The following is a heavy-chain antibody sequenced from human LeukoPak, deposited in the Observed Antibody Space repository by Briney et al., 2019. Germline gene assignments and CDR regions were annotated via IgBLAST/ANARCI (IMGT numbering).Heavy chain of an antibody. J-gene: IGHJ4*02. CDR3: ARGYSGSSRGFDY. D-gene: IGHD6-6*01. CDR2: IYPGDSHT. V-gene: IGHV5-51*01. Sequence: GESLKISCKGSGYSFTSYWIAWVRQMPGKGLEWMGIIYPGDSHTRYSPSFQGQVTISADKSISTAYLQWSSLKASDTAIYYCARGYSGSSRGFDYWGQGTLVSVSS. CDR1: GYSFTSYW.